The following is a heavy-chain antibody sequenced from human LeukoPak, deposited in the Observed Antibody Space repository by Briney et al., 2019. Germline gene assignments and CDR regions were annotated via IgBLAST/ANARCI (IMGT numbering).Heavy chain of an antibody. CDR3: ARGLLRNDILTGYYRTIKNWFDP. D-gene: IGHD3-9*01. Sequence: PSETLSLNCAVYGGSFSGYYWSWIRQPPGKGLEWIGEINHSGSTNYNPSLKSRVTISVDTSKNQFSLKLSSVTAADTAVYYCARGLLRNDILTGYYRTIKNWFDPWGQGTLVTVSS. CDR1: GGSFSGYY. V-gene: IGHV4-34*01. J-gene: IGHJ5*02. CDR2: INHSGST.